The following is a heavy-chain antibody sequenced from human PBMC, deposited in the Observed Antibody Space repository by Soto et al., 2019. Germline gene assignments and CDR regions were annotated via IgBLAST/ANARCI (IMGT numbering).Heavy chain of an antibody. CDR1: EFTVSSNY. D-gene: IGHD6-19*01. Sequence: GGSLRLSCAASEFTVSSNYMGWVRQAPGKGLEWVAVISYDENNKHYADSVKGRFTISRDNSKNTLYLQMNSLRAEDTAVYYCAKDKVAGTLRTFDYWGQGTLVTVSS. V-gene: IGHV3-30*18. CDR3: AKDKVAGTLRTFDY. CDR2: ISYDENNK. J-gene: IGHJ4*02.